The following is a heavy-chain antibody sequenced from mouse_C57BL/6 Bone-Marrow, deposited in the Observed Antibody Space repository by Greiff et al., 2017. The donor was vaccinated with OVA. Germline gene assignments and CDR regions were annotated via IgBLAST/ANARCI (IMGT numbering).Heavy chain of an antibody. CDR3: ARWGWDVDY. Sequence: QVQLQQSGAELVKPGASVKLSCKAYGEVVGGDCMHWVKQRPGRGLEWIGRIDPNSGGTKYNEKFKSKATLTVDKPSSTAYMQLSSLTSEDSAVYYCARWGWDVDYWGQGTTLTVSS. CDR2: IDPNSGGT. CDR1: GEVVGGDC. V-gene: IGHV1-72*01. D-gene: IGHD4-1*01. J-gene: IGHJ2*01.